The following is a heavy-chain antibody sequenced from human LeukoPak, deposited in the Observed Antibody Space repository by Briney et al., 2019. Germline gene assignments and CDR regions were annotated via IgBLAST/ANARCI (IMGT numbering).Heavy chain of an antibody. CDR3: ARDYFYCRGACFVDD. J-gene: IGHJ4*01. CDR2: ISSGGKYI. CDR1: GFTFSSYG. Sequence: GGSLRLSCAASGFTFSSYGMTWVRQAPGKGLEWVSSISSGGKYIYDADSVKGRFTVSRDNAKNSRYLPMISLRAEDTAAYYCARDYFYCRGACFVDDWGPGTLVTVS. V-gene: IGHV3-21*01. D-gene: IGHD2-21*02.